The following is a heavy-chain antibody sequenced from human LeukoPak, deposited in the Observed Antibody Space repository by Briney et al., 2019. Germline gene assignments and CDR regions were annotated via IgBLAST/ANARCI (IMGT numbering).Heavy chain of an antibody. J-gene: IGHJ5*02. V-gene: IGHV4-39*01. CDR2: IYYNENT. CDR3: ARHVRERQWRPREFDP. CDR1: GASINSNSYY. Sequence: SETLSLTCTVSGASINSNSYYWGWIRQPPGKGLEWIGNIYYNENTYYSPSLKSRLTIPVDTSKNPFSMQVSSVTAADAAVYYCARHVRERQWRPREFDPWGQGTLVTVSS. D-gene: IGHD6-19*01.